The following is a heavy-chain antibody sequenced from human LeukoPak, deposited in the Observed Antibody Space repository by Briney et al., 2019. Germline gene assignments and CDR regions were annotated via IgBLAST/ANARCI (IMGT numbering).Heavy chain of an antibody. D-gene: IGHD2-21*02. CDR3: ANQSPPSDFFDY. CDR2: ISGSGGST. V-gene: IGHV3-23*01. CDR1: GFTFSSYG. Sequence: HSGGSLRLSCAASGFTFSSYGMSWVRQAPGKGLEWVSAISGSGGSTYYADSVKGRFTISRDNSKNTLYLQMNSLRAEDTAVYYCANQSPPSDFFDYWGQGTLATVSS. J-gene: IGHJ4*02.